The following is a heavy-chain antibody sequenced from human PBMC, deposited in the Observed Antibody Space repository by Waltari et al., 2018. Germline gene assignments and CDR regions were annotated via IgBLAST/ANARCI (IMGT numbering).Heavy chain of an antibody. V-gene: IGHV3-43D*04. CDR3: AKDWGDHGAFDI. J-gene: IGHJ3*02. Sequence: EVQLVESGGVVVQRGGSLRLSCGASGFTLDDFAMHWVRQAPGKGLEWVSLINWDGNSPYYADSVKGRFTISRDNSKNSVYLQMNSLRAEDTALYYCAKDWGDHGAFDIWGQGTMVTVSS. D-gene: IGHD2-21*02. CDR1: GFTLDDFA. CDR2: INWDGNSP.